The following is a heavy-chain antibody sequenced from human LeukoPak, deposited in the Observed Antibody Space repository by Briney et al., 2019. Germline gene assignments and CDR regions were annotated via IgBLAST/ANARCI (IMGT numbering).Heavy chain of an antibody. CDR1: GFAVSNNY. D-gene: IGHD3-22*01. Sequence: PGGSLRLSCAASGFAVSNNYMSWVRQAPGKGLEWVSIIYSGGSTYYADSVKGRFTISRDNAKNSLYLQMNSLRAEDTAVYYCARGGLKKTYYYDSSGYYYDYWGQGTLVTVSS. V-gene: IGHV3-53*01. J-gene: IGHJ4*02. CDR3: ARGGLKKTYYYDSSGYYYDY. CDR2: IYSGGST.